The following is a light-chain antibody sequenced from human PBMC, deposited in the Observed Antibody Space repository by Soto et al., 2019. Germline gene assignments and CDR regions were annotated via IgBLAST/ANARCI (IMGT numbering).Light chain of an antibody. CDR3: AAWDDSLSGVV. Sequence: VLTQPPAASGTPGQRVTISCSGSSSNIGSNTVFWYQHLPGTAPKLLMYRNNQRPSGVPDRFSGSKSGTSASLAISGLRSEDETDYYCAAWDDSLSGVVFGGGTKVTVL. CDR1: SSNIGSNT. CDR2: RNN. J-gene: IGLJ2*01. V-gene: IGLV1-47*01.